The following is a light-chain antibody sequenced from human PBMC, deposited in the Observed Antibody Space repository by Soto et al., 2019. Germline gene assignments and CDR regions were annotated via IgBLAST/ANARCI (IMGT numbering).Light chain of an antibody. CDR2: EAS. V-gene: IGKV1-27*01. CDR1: QDISDH. J-gene: IGKJ1*01. Sequence: DFQMTQSPSSLSASVGDRVTITCRASQDISDHLAWYQHKPEKVPKLLIYEASTLLSGVPSRFSGGGSGTDFTLTISSLQPEDVATYYCQKYNRTPRTFGQGTKVELK. CDR3: QKYNRTPRT.